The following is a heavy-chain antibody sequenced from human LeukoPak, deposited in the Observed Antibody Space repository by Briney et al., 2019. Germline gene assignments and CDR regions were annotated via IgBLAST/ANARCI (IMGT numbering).Heavy chain of an antibody. CDR1: GGSISSYSISNYY. Sequence: SETLSLTCTVSGGSISSYSISNYYWSWLRQPPGKGLEWIGYIYYSGSTNYNPSLKSRVTISVDTSKNQFSLKLSSVTAADTAVYYCARLEYYYDSSGSQNWYFDLWGRGTLVTVSS. CDR2: IYYSGST. CDR3: ARLEYYYDSSGSQNWYFDL. V-gene: IGHV4-61*05. J-gene: IGHJ2*01. D-gene: IGHD3-22*01.